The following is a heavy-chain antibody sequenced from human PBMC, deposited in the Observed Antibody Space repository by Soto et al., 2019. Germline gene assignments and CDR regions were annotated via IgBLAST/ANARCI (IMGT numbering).Heavy chain of an antibody. CDR3: AKDASIAVAGTYDYGMDV. CDR1: GFTFDDYA. V-gene: IGHV3-9*01. D-gene: IGHD6-19*01. J-gene: IGHJ6*02. CDR2: ISCHSGSI. Sequence: EVQLVESGGGVVQPGRSLRLSCATSGFTFDDYAMHWVRQDPGKGLEWFSGISCHSGSIGYADSVKGRFTICRDNAKNSLYLQMNRLRAEDTALSYCAKDASIAVAGTYDYGMDVWGPGTTVTVSS.